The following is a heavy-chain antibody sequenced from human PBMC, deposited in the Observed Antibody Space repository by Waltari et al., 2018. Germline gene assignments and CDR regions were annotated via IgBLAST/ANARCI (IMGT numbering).Heavy chain of an antibody. D-gene: IGHD2-21*02. V-gene: IGHV5-10-1*03. Sequence: EVQLVQSGAEVKKPGESLRISCKGSGYSFTSYWISWVRQMPGKGLEGRGRIEPSDSYTSYSPSFQGHVTISADKSISTAYLQWSSLKASDTAMYYCARRSIYCGGDCYSDYWGQGTLVTVSS. CDR3: ARRSIYCGGDCYSDY. CDR2: IEPSDSYT. J-gene: IGHJ4*02. CDR1: GYSFTSYW.